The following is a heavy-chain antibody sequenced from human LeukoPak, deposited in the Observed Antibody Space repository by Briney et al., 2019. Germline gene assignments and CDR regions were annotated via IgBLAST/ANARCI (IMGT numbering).Heavy chain of an antibody. J-gene: IGHJ3*02. V-gene: IGHV3-64D*06. Sequence: GGSLRLSCSASGFTFSSYAMQWVRQAPGKGLEYVSAISSNGGSTYYADSVKGRFTISRDNSKNTLYLQMSSLRAEDTAVYYCVKARRGAFDIWGQGTMVTVSS. D-gene: IGHD3-10*01. CDR2: ISSNGGST. CDR3: VKARRGAFDI. CDR1: GFTFSSYA.